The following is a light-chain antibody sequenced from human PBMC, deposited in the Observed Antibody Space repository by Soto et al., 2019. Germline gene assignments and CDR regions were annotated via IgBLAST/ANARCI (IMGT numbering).Light chain of an antibody. CDR2: EVN. CDR1: SSDVGGYNY. Sequence: QSALTQPPSTSGSPGQSVTISCTGTSSDVGGYNYVSWYRQHPGKAPKLMIYEVNQRPSGVPDRFSGSKSGNTASLTVSGLQAEDEADYYCSSYAGNSNVLFGGGTKLTVL. V-gene: IGLV2-8*01. CDR3: SSYAGNSNVL. J-gene: IGLJ2*01.